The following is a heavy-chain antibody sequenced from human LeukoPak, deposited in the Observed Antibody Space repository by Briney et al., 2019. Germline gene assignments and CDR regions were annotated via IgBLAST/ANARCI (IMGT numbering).Heavy chain of an antibody. J-gene: IGHJ6*02. Sequence: PSETLSLTCTVSGGSMSRGGDYWSWIRQHPGKGLEWIEYIYYSGSTYYNPSLKSRVTISVDTSKNQFSLKLSSVTAADTAVYYCARERRFGDYYGMDVWGQGTTVTVSS. D-gene: IGHD3-10*01. CDR2: IYYSGST. V-gene: IGHV4-31*03. CDR1: GGSMSRGGDY. CDR3: ARERRFGDYYGMDV.